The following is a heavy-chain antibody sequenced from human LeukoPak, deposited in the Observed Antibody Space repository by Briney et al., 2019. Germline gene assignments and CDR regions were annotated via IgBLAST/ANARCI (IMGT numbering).Heavy chain of an antibody. V-gene: IGHV4-39*07. CDR3: ARFSAADNYFDY. J-gene: IGHJ4*02. Sequence: SETLSLTCTVSGGSISSTVYYWGWIRQPPGKGLEWIGSIFYSGSTYYNPSLKSRVTMSVDTSKNQFSLKLSSVTAADTAVYYCARFSAADNYFDYWGQGTLVTVSS. D-gene: IGHD6-13*01. CDR2: IFYSGST. CDR1: GGSISSTVYY.